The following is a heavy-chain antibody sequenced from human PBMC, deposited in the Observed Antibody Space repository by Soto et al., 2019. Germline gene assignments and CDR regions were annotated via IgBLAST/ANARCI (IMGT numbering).Heavy chain of an antibody. V-gene: IGHV3-23*01. J-gene: IGHJ5*02. CDR3: AKDGTVTPSVAGWFDP. CDR2: ISGSGGST. Sequence: PGGSLRLSCAASGFTFSSYAMSWVRQAPGKGLEWVSAISGSGGSTYYADSVKGRFTISRDNSKNTLYLQMNSLRAEDTAVYYCAKDGTVTPSVAGWFDPWGQGTLVTVSS. CDR1: GFTFSSYA. D-gene: IGHD4-17*01.